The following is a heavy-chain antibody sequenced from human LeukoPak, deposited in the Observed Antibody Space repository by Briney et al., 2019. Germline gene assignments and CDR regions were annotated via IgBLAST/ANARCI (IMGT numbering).Heavy chain of an antibody. CDR3: AREGGIAARPRNYYYYMDV. V-gene: IGHV1-69*05. Sequence: SVKVSCKASGGTFSSYAISWVRQAPGQGLEWMGGIIPIFGTANYAQKLQGRVTITTDESTSTAYMELSSLRSEDTAVYYCAREGGIAARPRNYYYYMDVWGKGTTVTVSS. CDR2: IIPIFGTA. CDR1: GGTFSSYA. D-gene: IGHD6-6*01. J-gene: IGHJ6*03.